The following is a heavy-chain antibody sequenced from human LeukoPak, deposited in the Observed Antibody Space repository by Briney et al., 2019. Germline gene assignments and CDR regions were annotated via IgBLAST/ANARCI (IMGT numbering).Heavy chain of an antibody. J-gene: IGHJ3*02. V-gene: IGHV4-59*01. CDR2: IYYTGST. D-gene: IGHD3-9*01. CDR1: GGSISGYY. Sequence: SETLSLTCTVSGGSISGYYWSWIRQPPGKRLEWIGYIYYTGSTNYNPSLKSRVTISVDTSKNQFSLKLNSVTAADTAVYYCAWGGDILTGLDVFDIWGRGTMVTVSS. CDR3: AWGGDILTGLDVFDI.